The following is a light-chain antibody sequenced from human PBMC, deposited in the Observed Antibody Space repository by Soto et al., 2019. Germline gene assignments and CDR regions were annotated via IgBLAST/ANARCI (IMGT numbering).Light chain of an antibody. J-gene: IGKJ3*01. CDR2: GAS. CDR3: QQYGGSPQFT. V-gene: IGKV3-20*01. Sequence: EIVLTQSPGTLSLSPGERATLSCGASQSVYSNYLAWYQQKPGQAPRLLIYGASVRATGIPDRFSGSGSGTDFTLTISRLEPEDFAVYYCQQYGGSPQFTFGPGTKVDIK. CDR1: QSVYSNY.